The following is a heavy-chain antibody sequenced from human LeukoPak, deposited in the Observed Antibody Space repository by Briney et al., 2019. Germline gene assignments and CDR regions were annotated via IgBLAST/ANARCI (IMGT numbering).Heavy chain of an antibody. D-gene: IGHD2-8*01. CDR3: ARPLNGGFDP. J-gene: IGHJ5*02. CDR2: ISYDGSNK. V-gene: IGHV3-30*03. Sequence: GGSLRLSCAASGFTFSSYGMHWVRQAPGKGLEWVAVISYDGSNKYYADSVKGRFTISRDNSKNTLYLQMNSLRAEDTAVYYCARPLNGGFDPWGQGTLVTVSS. CDR1: GFTFSSYG.